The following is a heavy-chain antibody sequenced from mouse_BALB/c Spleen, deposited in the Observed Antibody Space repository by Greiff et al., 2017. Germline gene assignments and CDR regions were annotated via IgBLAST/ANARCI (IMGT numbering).Heavy chain of an antibody. CDR2: IDPYNGGT. D-gene: IGHD1-1*01. CDR1: GYSFTGYN. J-gene: IGHJ2*01. V-gene: IGHV1S135*01. CDR3: ARGGDYYGSYYFDY. Sequence: EVKLQESGPELGKPGASVKISCKASGYSFTGYNMYWVKQSHRKSLEWIGYIDPYNGGTSYNQKSKGKATLTVDKSSSTAYMHLNSLTSEDSAIYYCARGGDYYGSYYFDYWGQGTTLTVSS.